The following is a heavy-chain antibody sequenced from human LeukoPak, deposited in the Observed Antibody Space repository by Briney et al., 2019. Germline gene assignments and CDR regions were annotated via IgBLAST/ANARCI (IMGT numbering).Heavy chain of an antibody. CDR3: ASSNDYGGNSPSFH. CDR1: GYTFTSNY. J-gene: IGHJ4*02. Sequence: ASVKVSCKASGYTFTSNYIHWVRQAPGQGLEWMGMIYPRDGSTNYAQKFQGRVTITADESTSTAYMELSSLRSEDTAVYYCASSNDYGGNSPSFHWGQGTLVTVSS. V-gene: IGHV1-46*01. D-gene: IGHD4-23*01. CDR2: IYPRDGST.